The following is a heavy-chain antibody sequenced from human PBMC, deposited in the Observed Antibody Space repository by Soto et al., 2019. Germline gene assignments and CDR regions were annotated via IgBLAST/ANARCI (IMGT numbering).Heavy chain of an antibody. D-gene: IGHD2-15*01. V-gene: IGHV1-8*01. CDR1: GYTFTSYD. CDR3: ARGAYCSGGSCYAGYYYYYMDV. J-gene: IGHJ6*03. CDR2: MNPNGGNT. Sequence: GASVKVSCKASGYTFTSYDINWVRQATGQGLEWMGWMNPNGGNTGYAQKFQGRVTMTRNTSISTAYMELSSLRSEDTAVYYCARGAYCSGGSCYAGYYYYYMDVWGKGTTVTVSS.